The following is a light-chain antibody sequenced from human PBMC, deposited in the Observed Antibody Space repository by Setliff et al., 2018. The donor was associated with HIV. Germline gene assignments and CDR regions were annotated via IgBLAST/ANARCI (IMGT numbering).Light chain of an antibody. V-gene: IGLV8-61*01. CDR2: STN. Sequence: QTVVTQEPAFSVSPGGTVTPTCGLTSGSVSTSNYPSWYQQTPGQAPRTLIYSTNIRSSGVPDRFSGSIVGNKAALTIAGAQADDESDYFCLLYLSSGIYVFGTGTKVTVL. CDR1: SGSVSTSNY. J-gene: IGLJ1*01. CDR3: LLYLSSGIYV.